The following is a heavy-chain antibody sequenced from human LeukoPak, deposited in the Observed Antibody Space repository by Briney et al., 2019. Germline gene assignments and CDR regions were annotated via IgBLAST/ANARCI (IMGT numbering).Heavy chain of an antibody. CDR2: ISGSGGST. CDR1: GFTVSNKY. CDR3: AKEPGDYGDHGTFDY. Sequence: GGSLRLSCAASGFTVSNKYMSWVRQAPGKGLEWVSAISGSGGSTYYADSVKGRFTISRDNSKNTLYLQMNSLRAEDTAVYYCAKEPGDYGDHGTFDYWGQGTLVTVSS. V-gene: IGHV3-23*01. J-gene: IGHJ4*02. D-gene: IGHD4-17*01.